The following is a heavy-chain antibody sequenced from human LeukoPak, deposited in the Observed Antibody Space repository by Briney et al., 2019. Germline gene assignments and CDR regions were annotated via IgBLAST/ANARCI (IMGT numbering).Heavy chain of an antibody. J-gene: IGHJ5*02. V-gene: IGHV3-7*05. D-gene: IGHD5-18*01. CDR2: IKQDGSEE. CDR1: GFTFSSSW. Sequence: PGGSLRLSCAASGFTFSSSWMTWVRQAPGKGLEWVANIKQDGSEEYYVYSVKGRFTISRDNAKNSLYQQMNSLRAEDTAVYYCAREGGDTAMVTDWFDPWGQGTLITVS. CDR3: AREGGDTAMVTDWFDP.